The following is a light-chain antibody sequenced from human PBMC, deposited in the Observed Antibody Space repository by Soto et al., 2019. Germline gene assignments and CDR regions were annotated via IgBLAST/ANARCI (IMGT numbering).Light chain of an antibody. Sequence: EIVLTQSPGTLSLSPGERATLSCRASQSVSSSYLAWYQQKPGQAPRLLIYGASSRATGIPDRFSGSGSGTDFSLTIISMEPADYAVYYCQQYGSSPPWTFGQGTKVEIK. V-gene: IGKV3-20*01. CDR1: QSVSSSY. CDR2: GAS. J-gene: IGKJ1*01. CDR3: QQYGSSPPWT.